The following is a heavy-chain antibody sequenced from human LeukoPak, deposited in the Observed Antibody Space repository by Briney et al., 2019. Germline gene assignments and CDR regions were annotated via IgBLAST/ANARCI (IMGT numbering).Heavy chain of an antibody. CDR2: IYHSGST. V-gene: IGHV4-38-2*02. D-gene: IGHD5-12*01. Sequence: SETLSLTCAVYGGSFSGYYWGWIRQPPGKGLEWIGSIYHSGSTYYNPSLKSRVTISVDTSKNQFSLKLSSVTAADTAVYYCARDPLYSGYDPYYYMDVWGKGTTVTASS. CDR1: GGSFSGYY. CDR3: ARDPLYSGYDPYYYMDV. J-gene: IGHJ6*03.